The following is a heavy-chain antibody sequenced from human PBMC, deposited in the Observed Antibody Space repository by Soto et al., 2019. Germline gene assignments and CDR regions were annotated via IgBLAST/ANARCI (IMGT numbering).Heavy chain of an antibody. CDR1: GFTFSSYW. Sequence: EVQLVESGGGLVQPGGSLRLSCETSGFTFSSYWMHWVRQVPGKGLVRVSRLNGDGTTTNYADSVKGRFTISRDNAKNTVYLQMSSLRAEDTAVYYCARGIRIYYAMDVWGQGTTVTVSS. CDR3: ARGIRIYYAMDV. V-gene: IGHV3-74*01. CDR2: LNGDGTTT. J-gene: IGHJ6*02. D-gene: IGHD2-15*01.